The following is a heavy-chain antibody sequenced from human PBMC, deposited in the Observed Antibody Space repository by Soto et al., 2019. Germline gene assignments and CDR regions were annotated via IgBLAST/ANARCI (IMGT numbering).Heavy chain of an antibody. CDR3: GQTLGLAGAGPGRCEL. J-gene: IGHJ2*01. Sequence: QVQLVQSGAEVKKPGSSVKVSCKASGGTFSNYAISWLRQAPGQGLEWMGGITPIFGTANYAQKFQGRVTITAGESMSSVYMELSRLSSDDRGGHYCGQTLGLAGAGPGRCELWARGTLGRVCS. V-gene: IGHV1-69*12. CDR1: GGTFSNYA. CDR2: ITPIFGTA. D-gene: IGHD6-19*01.